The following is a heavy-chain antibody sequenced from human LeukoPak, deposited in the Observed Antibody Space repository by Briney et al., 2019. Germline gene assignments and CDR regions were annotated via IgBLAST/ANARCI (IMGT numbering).Heavy chain of an antibody. V-gene: IGHV3-49*04. CDR3: RGDSSGYYSDYGMDV. CDR2: IRSKAYGGTT. D-gene: IGHD3-22*01. J-gene: IGHJ6*02. Sequence: GRSLRLSCTASGFTFGDYAMSWVRQAPGKGLEWVSFIRSKAYGGTTEYAASVKGRFTISRDDSKSIAYLQMNSLKTEDTAVYNCRGDSSGYYSDYGMDVWGQGTTVTVSS. CDR1: GFTFGDYA.